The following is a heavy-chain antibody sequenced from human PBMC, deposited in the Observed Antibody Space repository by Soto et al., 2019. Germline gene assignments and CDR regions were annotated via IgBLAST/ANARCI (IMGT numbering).Heavy chain of an antibody. D-gene: IGHD3-22*01. V-gene: IGHV1-18*03. CDR1: GYTFTNYG. J-gene: IGHJ4*02. CDR3: FPDYDSSGRGDSFDY. Sequence: ASVKVSCKAAGYTFTNYGISWVRQAPGQGLEWMGWIVTYNGNTQSTQKLQGRVTMTTDTSTSTAYMELRSLRSEDMVVYTCFPDYDSSGRGDSFDYWGQGTLVTVSS. CDR2: IVTYNGNT.